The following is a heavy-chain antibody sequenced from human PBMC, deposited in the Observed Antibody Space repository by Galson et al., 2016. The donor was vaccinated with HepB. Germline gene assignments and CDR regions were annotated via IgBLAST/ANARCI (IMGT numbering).Heavy chain of an antibody. CDR3: ARESSGYDYDFDL. J-gene: IGHJ3*01. Sequence: SLRLSCAASGFTFSRYTMNWVRRAPGKGLEWVSSISASSSYIYNADSMKGRFTISRDNAKKSLYLQMSSLRADDTAIYYCARESSGYDYDFDLWGHGTMVTVSS. CDR2: ISASSSYI. CDR1: GFTFSRYT. V-gene: IGHV3-21*04. D-gene: IGHD5-12*01.